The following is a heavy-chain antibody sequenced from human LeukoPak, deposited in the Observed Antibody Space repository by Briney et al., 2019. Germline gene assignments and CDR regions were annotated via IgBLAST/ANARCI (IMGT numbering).Heavy chain of an antibody. J-gene: IGHJ6*03. V-gene: IGHV4-61*02. CDR2: IYTSGST. CDR3: ARDGGCSSTSCYRGRGGYYMDV. CDR1: GGSISSGSYY. D-gene: IGHD2-2*02. Sequence: SETLSLTFTVSGGSISSGSYYWSWIRQPAGKGLEWIGRIYTSGSTNYNPSLKSRVTISVDTSKNQFSLKLSSVTAADTAVYYCARDGGCSSTSCYRGRGGYYMDVWGKGTTVTVSS.